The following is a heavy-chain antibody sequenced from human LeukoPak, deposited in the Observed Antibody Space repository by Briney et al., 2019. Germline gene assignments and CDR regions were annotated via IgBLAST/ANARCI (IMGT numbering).Heavy chain of an antibody. D-gene: IGHD5-18*01. J-gene: IGHJ6*03. Sequence: GGSLRLSCAASGFTFSTYNMNWVRQAPGKGLEWVSSISNSGTYIYYADSVKGRFTLSRDNAKNSLYLQMDSLRAEDTAVYYCARDPFNTAMVTYYYMDVWGKGTTVTVSS. CDR1: GFTFSTYN. CDR3: ARDPFNTAMVTYYYMDV. CDR2: ISNSGTYI. V-gene: IGHV3-21*01.